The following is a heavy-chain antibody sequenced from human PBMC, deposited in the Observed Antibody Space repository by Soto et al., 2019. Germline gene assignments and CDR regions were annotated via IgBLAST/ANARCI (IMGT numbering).Heavy chain of an antibody. CDR3: AKATATSGGAFEI. V-gene: IGHV3-23*01. D-gene: IGHD1-1*01. CDR2: ILVGGST. J-gene: IGHJ3*02. Sequence: GGSLRLSCVVSGFICSSYDMSWVRQAPGKGLEWVSTILVGGSTHYEDSVKGRFTISRDTSKNTVYLQMNSLTAGDTAFYYCAKATATSGGAFEIYGQGTMVTVSS. CDR1: GFICSSYD.